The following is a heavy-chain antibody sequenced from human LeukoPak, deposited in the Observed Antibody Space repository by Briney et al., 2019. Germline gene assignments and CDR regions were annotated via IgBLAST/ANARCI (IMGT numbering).Heavy chain of an antibody. CDR3: ARLGRAAAGIRVLVPN. CDR1: GYSISSGYY. Sequence: SETLSLTCTVSGYSISSGYYWVWIRQPPGKGLEWIGSIYRSGSTNYNPSLKSRVTISVDTSKNQFSLKLNSVTAADTAVYYCARLGRAAAGIRVLVPNWGQGTLVTVSS. D-gene: IGHD6-13*01. V-gene: IGHV4-38-2*02. CDR2: IYRSGST. J-gene: IGHJ4*02.